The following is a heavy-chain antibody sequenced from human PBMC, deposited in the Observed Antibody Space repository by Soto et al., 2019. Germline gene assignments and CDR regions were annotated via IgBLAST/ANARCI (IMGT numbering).Heavy chain of an antibody. CDR3: ARRYGWLYFDY. D-gene: IGHD3-10*01. CDR1: GDSISSSNYF. J-gene: IGHJ4*02. Sequence: SETLSRTCTVSGDSISSSNYFWGWIRQPPGKGLEWIGTIFYSGSTYYNPSLKSRVTISVDTSKNQFSLKLTSVTAADTALYYCARRYGWLYFDYWGQGSLVT. V-gene: IGHV4-39*01. CDR2: IFYSGST.